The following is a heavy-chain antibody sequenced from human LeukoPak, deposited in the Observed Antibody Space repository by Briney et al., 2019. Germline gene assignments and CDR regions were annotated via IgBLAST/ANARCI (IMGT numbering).Heavy chain of an antibody. J-gene: IGHJ6*02. Sequence: ASVKVSCKASGYTFTSYGISWVRQAPGQGLEWMGWISAYNGNTNYAQKLQGRVTMTTDTSTSTAYMELRSLRSDDTAVYYCARVLDYDFNYGMDVWGQGTTVTVSS. CDR2: ISAYNGNT. CDR3: ARVLDYDFNYGMDV. D-gene: IGHD3-3*01. CDR1: GYTFTSYG. V-gene: IGHV1-18*01.